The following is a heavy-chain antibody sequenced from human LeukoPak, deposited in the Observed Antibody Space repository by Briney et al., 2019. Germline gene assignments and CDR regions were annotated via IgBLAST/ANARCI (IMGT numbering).Heavy chain of an antibody. CDR2: IIPIFGTA. J-gene: IGHJ3*02. CDR1: GGTFSSYA. D-gene: IGHD4/OR15-4a*01. V-gene: IGHV1-69*05. CDR3: ARAYGEDAFDI. Sequence: ASVKVSCKASGGTFSSYAISLVRQAPGQGLEWMGRIIPIFGTANYAQKFQGRVTITTDESTSTAYMELSSLRSEDTAVYYCARAYGEDAFDIWGQGTMVTVSS.